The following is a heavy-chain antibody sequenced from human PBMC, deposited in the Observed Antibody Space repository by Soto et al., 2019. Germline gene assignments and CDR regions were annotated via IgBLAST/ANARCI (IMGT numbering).Heavy chain of an antibody. CDR3: ARTAVAGWFDP. CDR2: IYSGGSA. Sequence: EVQLVESGGGLIQPGGSLRLACAASGFTVSTNYMSWVRQAPGRGLDWVSIIYSGGSAYYADSVKGRFTISRDNSKNTLYLQMNSLRDDDTAVYYCARTAVAGWFDPWGQGTMVTVSS. D-gene: IGHD6-19*01. CDR1: GFTVSTNY. J-gene: IGHJ5*02. V-gene: IGHV3-53*01.